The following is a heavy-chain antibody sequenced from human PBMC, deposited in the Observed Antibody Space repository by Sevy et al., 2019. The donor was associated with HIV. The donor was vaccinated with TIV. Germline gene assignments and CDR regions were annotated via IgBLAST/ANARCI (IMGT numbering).Heavy chain of an antibody. CDR1: GFTFSSYS. D-gene: IGHD4-17*01. Sequence: GGSLRLSCAASGFTFSSYSMNWVRQAPGKGLEWVSSISSSSSYIYYADSVKGRFTISRDNAKNSLYLKMNSLRAEDTAVYYCARDRVGYGDYGWGQGTLVAVSS. J-gene: IGHJ4*02. CDR3: ARDRVGYGDYG. V-gene: IGHV3-21*01. CDR2: ISSSSSYI.